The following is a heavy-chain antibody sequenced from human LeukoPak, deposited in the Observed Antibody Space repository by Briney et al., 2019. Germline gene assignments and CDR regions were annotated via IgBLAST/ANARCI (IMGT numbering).Heavy chain of an antibody. Sequence: GGSLRLSCAASGFTFDDYAMHWVRQAPGKGLEWVSGISWNSGSIGYADSVKGRFTISRDNAKNSLYLQMNSLRAEDMALYYCAKVAQDSRSWYGEAYYFDYWGQGTLVTVSS. V-gene: IGHV3-9*03. CDR2: ISWNSGSI. J-gene: IGHJ4*02. D-gene: IGHD6-13*01. CDR3: AKVAQDSRSWYGEAYYFDY. CDR1: GFTFDDYA.